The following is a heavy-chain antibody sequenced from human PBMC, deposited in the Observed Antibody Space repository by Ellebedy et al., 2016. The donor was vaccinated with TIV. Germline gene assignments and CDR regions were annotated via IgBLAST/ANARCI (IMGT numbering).Heavy chain of an antibody. J-gene: IGHJ4*02. CDR2: IKQDGSEK. Sequence: GESLKISXAASGFTFSNHLMSWVRPVPGKGLEWVANIKQDGSEKYCVDSVKGRFTISRDNAKNSLYLQMNSLRAEDTAVYYCARDKVVGATYFDYWGQGTPVTVSS. CDR3: ARDKVVGATYFDY. V-gene: IGHV3-7*01. D-gene: IGHD1-26*01. CDR1: GFTFSNHL.